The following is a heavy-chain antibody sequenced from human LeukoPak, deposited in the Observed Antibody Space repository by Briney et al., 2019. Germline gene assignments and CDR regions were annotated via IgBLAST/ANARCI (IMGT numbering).Heavy chain of an antibody. CDR2: ICHSGST. J-gene: IGHJ4*02. D-gene: IGHD5-12*01. Sequence: SETLSLTCAVSGYSISSGYYWGWIRQPPGKGLEWIGSICHSGSTYYNPSLKSRVTISVDTSKNQFSLKLSSVTAADTAVYYCARGSIVATTLDYWGQGTLVTVSS. CDR3: ARGSIVATTLDY. V-gene: IGHV4-38-2*01. CDR1: GYSISSGYY.